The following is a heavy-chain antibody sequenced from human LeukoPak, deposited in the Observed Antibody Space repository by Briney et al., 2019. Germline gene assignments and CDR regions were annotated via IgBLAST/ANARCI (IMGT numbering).Heavy chain of an antibody. Sequence: GRSLRLSCAASGFTFDDYAMHWVRQAPGKGLEWVSGISWNSGSIGYADSVKGRFTISRDNAKNSLYLQMNSLRAEGTALYYCAKDVYDFWSGSNWFDPWGQGTLVTVSS. CDR3: AKDVYDFWSGSNWFDP. J-gene: IGHJ5*02. CDR2: ISWNSGSI. CDR1: GFTFDDYA. D-gene: IGHD3-3*01. V-gene: IGHV3-9*01.